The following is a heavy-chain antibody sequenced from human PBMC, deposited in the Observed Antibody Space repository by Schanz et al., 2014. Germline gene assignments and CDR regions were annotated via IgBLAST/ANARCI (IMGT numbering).Heavy chain of an antibody. CDR2: VSPYSGDT. V-gene: IGHV1-2*06. D-gene: IGHD6-19*01. J-gene: IGHJ6*02. CDR3: ARENTAVAGMPRVMDV. CDR1: GYTFAVYY. Sequence: QVPLVQSGAEVKKPGASVKVSCKASGYTFAVYYIHWVRQAPGQGLEWMGRVSPYSGDTNYAQMFQGRVTMTTDTSISTAYMELSRLTSDDTAVFFCARENTAVAGMPRVMDVWGQGTTVTVTS.